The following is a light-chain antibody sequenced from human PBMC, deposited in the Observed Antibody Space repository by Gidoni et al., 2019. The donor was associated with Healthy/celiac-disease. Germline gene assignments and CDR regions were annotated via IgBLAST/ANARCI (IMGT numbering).Light chain of an antibody. CDR1: QSIRSN. CDR2: AAT. Sequence: DIQMTQSPSSLSASVGDRVTITCRASQSIRSNLTWYQQKPGKAPNLLIYAATSLRGGVSSRFSGSGSGTDFTLTISSLQPEDFATYYCQQSHSTPQITFGPGTKVDIK. J-gene: IGKJ3*01. CDR3: QQSHSTPQIT. V-gene: IGKV1-39*01.